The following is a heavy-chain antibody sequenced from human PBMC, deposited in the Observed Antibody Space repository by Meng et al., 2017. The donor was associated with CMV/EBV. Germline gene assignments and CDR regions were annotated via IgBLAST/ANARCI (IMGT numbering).Heavy chain of an antibody. Sequence: ASVKVSCKASGGTFSSYAISWVRQAPGQGLEWMGWINPNSGGTNYAQKFQGRVTMTRDTSISTAYMELSRLRSDDTAVYYCARDLRGSSRPIYYGMDVWGQGTTVTVSS. CDR3: ARDLRGSSRPIYYGMDV. CDR1: GGTFSSYA. J-gene: IGHJ6*02. V-gene: IGHV1-2*02. D-gene: IGHD2-2*01. CDR2: INPNSGGT.